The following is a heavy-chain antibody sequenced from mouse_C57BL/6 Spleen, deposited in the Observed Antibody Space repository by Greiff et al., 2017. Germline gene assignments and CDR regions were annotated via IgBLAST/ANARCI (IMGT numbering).Heavy chain of an antibody. J-gene: IGHJ4*01. D-gene: IGHD1-1*01. CDR1: GFTFTDYY. V-gene: IGHV7-3*01. Sequence: EVQVVESGGGLVQPGGSLSLSCAASGFTFTDYYMSWVRQPPGKALEWLGFIRNKANGYTTEYSASVKGRFTISRDNSQSFLYLQMNALRAEYSAAYYCARDPVPYAMDYWGQGTSVTVSS. CDR2: IRNKANGYTT. CDR3: ARDPVPYAMDY.